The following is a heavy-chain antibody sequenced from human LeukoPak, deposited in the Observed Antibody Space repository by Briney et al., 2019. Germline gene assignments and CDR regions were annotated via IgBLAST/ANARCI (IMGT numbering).Heavy chain of an antibody. CDR3: ARDPRSYTGYDETFDY. CDR1: GGSFSGYY. J-gene: IGHJ4*02. Sequence: SETLSLTCAVYGGSFSGYYWSWIRQPPGKGLEWIGEIGHSGSTNYNPSLKSRVTMSLDTSEDQFSLKLSSVTAADTAVYYCARDPRSYTGYDETFDYWGQGTLVTVSS. D-gene: IGHD5-12*01. V-gene: IGHV4-34*01. CDR2: IGHSGST.